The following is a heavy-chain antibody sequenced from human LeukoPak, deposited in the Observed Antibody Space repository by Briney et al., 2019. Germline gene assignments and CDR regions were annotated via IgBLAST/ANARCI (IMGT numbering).Heavy chain of an antibody. CDR3: AKYGSSGWVIDI. Sequence: PSETLSLTCTVSGGSIGSNYWTWISQPPGKGLEYIGYIYYTGGTNYNPSLQSRVTISVDTSKNQFSLKLTSVTAGDTAVYFGAKYGSSGWVIDIWGQGTLVTVSS. V-gene: IGHV4-59*08. CDR1: GGSIGSNY. J-gene: IGHJ4*03. D-gene: IGHD6-19*01. CDR2: IYYTGGT.